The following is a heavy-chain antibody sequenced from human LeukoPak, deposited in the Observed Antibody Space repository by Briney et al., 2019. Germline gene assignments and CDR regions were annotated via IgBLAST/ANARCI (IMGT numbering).Heavy chain of an antibody. Sequence: SETLSLTCTVSGGSVSSYYWSWIRQPPGKGLEWIGYIYYSGSTNYNPSLKSRVTISVDTSKNQFSLKLSSVTAADTAVYYCARHIEGWSSSGWPYYFDYWGQGTLVTVSS. CDR2: IYYSGST. V-gene: IGHV4-59*08. J-gene: IGHJ4*02. CDR3: ARHIEGWSSSGWPYYFDY. D-gene: IGHD6-19*01. CDR1: GGSVSSYY.